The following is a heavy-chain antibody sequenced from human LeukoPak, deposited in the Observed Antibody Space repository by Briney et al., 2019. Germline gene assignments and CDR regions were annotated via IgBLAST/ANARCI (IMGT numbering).Heavy chain of an antibody. D-gene: IGHD3-3*01. J-gene: IGHJ6*02. CDR2: ISSSSSYI. CDR1: GFTFSSYR. Sequence: GGSLRLSCAASGFTFSSYRMNWVRQAPGKGLEWVSSISSSSSYIYYADSVKGRFTISRDNAKNSLYLQMNSLRAEDTAVYYCARDWNPYDFWSGFAREMDVWGQGTTVTVSS. CDR3: ARDWNPYDFWSGFAREMDV. V-gene: IGHV3-21*01.